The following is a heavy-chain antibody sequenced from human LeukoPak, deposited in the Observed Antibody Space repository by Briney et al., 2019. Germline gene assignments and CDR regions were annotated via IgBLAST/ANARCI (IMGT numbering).Heavy chain of an antibody. CDR2: INSDGSST. CDR1: GFTFRSFW. Sequence: PGGSLRLPCVASGFTFRSFWMHWVRQAPGKGLVGVSRINSDGSSTSYADSVKGRFTISRDNAKNTLNLQMNSLRAEDTAVYYCARDWFSSGPQTDAFDIWGQGTMVTVSS. CDR3: ARDWFSSGPQTDAFDI. V-gene: IGHV3-74*01. J-gene: IGHJ3*02. D-gene: IGHD6-19*01.